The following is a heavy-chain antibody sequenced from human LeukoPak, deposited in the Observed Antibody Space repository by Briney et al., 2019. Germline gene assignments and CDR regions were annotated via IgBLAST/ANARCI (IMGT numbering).Heavy chain of an antibody. J-gene: IGHJ5*02. V-gene: IGHV4-34*01. D-gene: IGHD1-7*01. Sequence: SETLSLTCAVYGGSFSGYYWSWIRQPPGKGLEWIGEINHSGSTNYIPSLKSRVTISVDTSKNQFSLKLSSVTAADTAVYYCARTQPRYNWNYEGGFDPWGQGTLVTVSS. CDR1: GGSFSGYY. CDR3: ARTQPRYNWNYEGGFDP. CDR2: INHSGST.